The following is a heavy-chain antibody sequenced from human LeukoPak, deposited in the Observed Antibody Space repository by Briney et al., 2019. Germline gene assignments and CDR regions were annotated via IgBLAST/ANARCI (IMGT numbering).Heavy chain of an antibody. J-gene: IGHJ4*02. CDR2: ISGDGSST. CDR3: ARELPFDY. Sequence: GGSLRLSCAASGFTFSSYWMHWVRQTPGKGLVWVSRISGDGSSTTYAESVKGRSTISRDNAKNTLYLEMNSLRAEDTAVYYWARELPFDYWGQGTLVTVPS. V-gene: IGHV3-74*01. CDR1: GFTFSSYW.